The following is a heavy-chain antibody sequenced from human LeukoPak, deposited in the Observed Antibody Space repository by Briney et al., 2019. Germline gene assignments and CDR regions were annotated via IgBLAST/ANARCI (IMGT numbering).Heavy chain of an antibody. Sequence: GGSLRLSCAASGFTFDDYAMHWVRQAPGKGLEWVSGISWNSGSIGYADSVKGRFTISRDNAKNSLYLQMNSLRAEDTAVYYCAKDGLGSRFDSSAPGIYFGMDVWGQGTTVTVSS. CDR2: ISWNSGSI. CDR1: GFTFDDYA. V-gene: IGHV3-9*01. D-gene: IGHD3-22*01. J-gene: IGHJ6*02. CDR3: AKDGLGSRFDSSAPGIYFGMDV.